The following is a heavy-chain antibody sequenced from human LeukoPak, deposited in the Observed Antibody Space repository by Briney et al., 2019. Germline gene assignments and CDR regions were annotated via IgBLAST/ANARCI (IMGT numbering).Heavy chain of an antibody. D-gene: IGHD4-17*01. J-gene: IGHJ4*02. V-gene: IGHV3-13*05. Sequence: PGGSLRLSCAASGFTFSSYDMHWVRQATGKGLEWVSAIGTAGDPYYPGSVKGRFTISRENAKNSLYLQMNSLRAEDTAVYYCARYDYGDYSLGYYFDYWGQGTLVTVSS. CDR3: ARYDYGDYSLGYYFDY. CDR2: IGTAGDP. CDR1: GFTFSSYD.